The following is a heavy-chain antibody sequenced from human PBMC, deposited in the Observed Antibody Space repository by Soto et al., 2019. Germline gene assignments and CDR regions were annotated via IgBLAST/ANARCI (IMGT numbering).Heavy chain of an antibody. J-gene: IGHJ6*02. CDR2: IWYDGSNK. V-gene: IGHV3-33*01. Sequence: GGSLRLSCAASGFTFSSYGMHWVRQAPGKGLEWVAVIWYDGSNKYYADSVKGRFTISRDNSKNTLYLQMNSLRAEDTAVYYCARDQVGYYDILTGYLSYYYYGMDVWGQGTTVTVSS. CDR3: ARDQVGYYDILTGYLSYYYYGMDV. CDR1: GFTFSSYG. D-gene: IGHD3-9*01.